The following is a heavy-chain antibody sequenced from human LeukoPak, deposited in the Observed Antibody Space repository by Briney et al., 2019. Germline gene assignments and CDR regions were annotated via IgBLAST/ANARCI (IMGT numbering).Heavy chain of an antibody. D-gene: IGHD3-22*01. V-gene: IGHV4-4*07. CDR1: GGSMSSHF. CDR3: AREGDTSGYHYWFDH. J-gene: IGHJ5*02. Sequence: SETLSLTCTVSGGSMSSHFWSWVRQPAGKGLEWIGRIFGSGGANYNPALNGRVTVSIDTSKNQFSLKLNSVTAADTAVYYCAREGDTSGYHYWFDHWGQGTLVTV. CDR2: IFGSGGA.